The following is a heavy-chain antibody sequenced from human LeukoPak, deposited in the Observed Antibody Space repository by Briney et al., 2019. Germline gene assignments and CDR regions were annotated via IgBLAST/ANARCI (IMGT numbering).Heavy chain of an antibody. V-gene: IGHV3-66*01. J-gene: IGHJ6*02. CDR2: IYSGGST. CDR1: GFTVSSNY. D-gene: IGHD6-13*01. CDR3: ARDRSRAAALYYYYGTDV. Sequence: GGSLRLSCAASGFTVSSNYMSWVRQAPGKGLEWVSVIYSGGSTYYADSVKGRFTISRDNSKNTLYLQMNSLRAEDTAVYYCARDRSRAAALYYYYGTDVWGQGTTVTVSS.